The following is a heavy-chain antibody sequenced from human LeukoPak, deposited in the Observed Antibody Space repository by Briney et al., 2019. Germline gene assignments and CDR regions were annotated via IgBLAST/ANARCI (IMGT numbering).Heavy chain of an antibody. Sequence: GGSLRLSCTASGFPFIEYSMNWVRQVPGKGLEWISYIGIDSGNTKYADSVRGRFTISADKAKNSLYLQMNSLRVEDTAVYYCGRDHNYAFDNGGKGTLV. CDR2: IGIDSGNT. D-gene: IGHD5-24*01. CDR1: GFPFIEYS. V-gene: IGHV3-48*01. J-gene: IGHJ4*02. CDR3: GRDHNYAFDN.